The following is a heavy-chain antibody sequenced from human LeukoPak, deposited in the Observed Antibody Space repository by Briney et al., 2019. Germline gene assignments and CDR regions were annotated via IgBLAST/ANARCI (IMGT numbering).Heavy chain of an antibody. CDR2: IYASGGA. Sequence: PGGSLRLSCAASGFDVNDNFMIWVRQAPGQGLEWISIIYASGGAFHSESVKGRFSAFRDTSKNTIFLQMNNLRAADTAMYYCVRRHDYWGQGTLVTVSS. CDR3: VRRHDY. V-gene: IGHV3-53*01. CDR1: GFDVNDNF. J-gene: IGHJ4*02.